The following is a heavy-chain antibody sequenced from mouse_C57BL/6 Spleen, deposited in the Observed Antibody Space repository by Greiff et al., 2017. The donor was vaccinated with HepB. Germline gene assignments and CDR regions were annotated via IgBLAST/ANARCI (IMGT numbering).Heavy chain of an antibody. V-gene: IGHV1-9*01. CDR2: SLPGSGST. D-gene: IGHD1-1*01. J-gene: IGHJ3*01. CDR1: AYTLTGSW. CDR3: ERHYYGCSYWFPY. Sequence: VPLQQSAAALMQPGPSEKLSSKTTAYTLTGSWVEWVKHKPGHRLEWTGESLPGSGSTNYNEKFKGKATFTADTSSNTAYIQLRSLTTEDSVIYYCERHYYGCSYWFPYWGRGALVTVS.